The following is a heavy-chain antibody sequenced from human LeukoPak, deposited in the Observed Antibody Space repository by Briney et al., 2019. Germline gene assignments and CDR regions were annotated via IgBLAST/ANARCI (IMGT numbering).Heavy chain of an antibody. V-gene: IGHV3-23*01. Sequence: GGSLRLSCAASGFTFSSYAMSWVRQAPGKGLEWVSAISGSGGSTYYADSVKGRFTISRDNSKNTLYLQMYSLRAVDTAVYYCAKDPAPYCGGGDCYIDYWGQGSLVTVSS. J-gene: IGHJ4*02. CDR1: GFTFSSYA. D-gene: IGHD2-21*02. CDR2: ISGSGGST. CDR3: AKDPAPYCGGGDCYIDY.